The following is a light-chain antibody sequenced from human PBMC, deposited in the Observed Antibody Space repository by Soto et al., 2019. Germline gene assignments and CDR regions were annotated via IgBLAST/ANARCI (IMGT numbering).Light chain of an antibody. CDR1: QSVLYSSNNKNY. CDR3: HQYSNWPPWT. J-gene: IGKJ1*01. Sequence: DIVMTQSPDSLAVSLGERATINCKSSQSVLYSSNNKNYLAWYQQKPGQPAKLLIYWARTRESGVPERFSGSGSGTDFTLTISSLQAEDSAVYYCHQYSNWPPWTFGPGTKVDSK. V-gene: IGKV4-1*01. CDR2: WAR.